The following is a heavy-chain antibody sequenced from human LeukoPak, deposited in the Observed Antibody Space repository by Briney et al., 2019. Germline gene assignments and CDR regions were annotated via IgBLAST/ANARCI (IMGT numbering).Heavy chain of an antibody. Sequence: GGSLILSCAASGFTFSTYGMHWVRQAPGKGLEWVAVIWYDGSIKYYADSVKGRFTFSRDNSKSTMYLQMNSLRAEDTAVYYCARIACTGGNCKPYYYYGLDVWGQGTTVTVSS. CDR1: GFTFSTYG. CDR3: ARIACTGGNCKPYYYYGLDV. D-gene: IGHD2-8*02. CDR2: IWYDGSIK. J-gene: IGHJ6*02. V-gene: IGHV3-33*01.